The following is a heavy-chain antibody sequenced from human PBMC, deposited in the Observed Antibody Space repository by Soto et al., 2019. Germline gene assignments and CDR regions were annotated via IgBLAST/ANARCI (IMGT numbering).Heavy chain of an antibody. J-gene: IGHJ4*02. Sequence: QVQLQQWGAGLLKPSETLSLTCAVYGGSFSGYYWSWIRQPPGKGLEWIGEINHSGSNNYNPSLKSRVTISVDTSKNQFSLKLSSVTAADTAVYYCASTPPTGTTDYWGQGTLVTVSS. V-gene: IGHV4-34*01. CDR2: INHSGSN. D-gene: IGHD1-1*01. CDR1: GGSFSGYY. CDR3: ASTPPTGTTDY.